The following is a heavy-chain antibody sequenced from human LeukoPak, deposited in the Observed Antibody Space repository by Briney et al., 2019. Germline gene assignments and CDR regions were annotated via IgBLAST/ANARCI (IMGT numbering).Heavy chain of an antibody. D-gene: IGHD4-17*01. Sequence: PSETLSHTCTVSGGSISSYYWSWIRQPPGKGLEWIGYIYYSGSTNYNPSLKSRVTISVDTSKNQFSLKLSSVTAADTAVYYCATGYGDYVEYWGQGTLVTVSS. V-gene: IGHV4-59*01. J-gene: IGHJ4*02. CDR2: IYYSGST. CDR1: GGSISSYY. CDR3: ATGYGDYVEY.